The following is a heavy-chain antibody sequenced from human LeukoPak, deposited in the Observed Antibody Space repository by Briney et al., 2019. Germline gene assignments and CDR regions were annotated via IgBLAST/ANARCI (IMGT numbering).Heavy chain of an antibody. CDR1: GFTFSSYA. CDR3: ARDPWDY. Sequence: GGSLRLSCAASGFTFSSYAMGWVRQAPGKGLEWISYISSSSGIKHYADSVKGRFTISRDNAKNSLHLQMNSLRVEDTAVYYCARDPWDYWGQGTLVTVSS. J-gene: IGHJ4*02. CDR2: ISSSSGIK. V-gene: IGHV3-48*01.